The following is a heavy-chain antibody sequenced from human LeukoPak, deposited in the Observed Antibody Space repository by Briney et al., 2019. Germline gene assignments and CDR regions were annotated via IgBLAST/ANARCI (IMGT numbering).Heavy chain of an antibody. CDR1: GYTFTSYG. V-gene: IGHV1-18*01. D-gene: IGHD6-13*01. CDR2: ISAYNGNT. J-gene: IGHJ4*02. CDR3: ARGRIVLAAADAFDY. Sequence: GASVKVSCKASGYTFTSYGIRWMRQAPGQGLEWMGWISAYNGNTNYAQKLQGRVTMTTDTSTSTAYMELRSLRSDDTAVYYCARGRIVLAAADAFDYWGQGTLVTVSS.